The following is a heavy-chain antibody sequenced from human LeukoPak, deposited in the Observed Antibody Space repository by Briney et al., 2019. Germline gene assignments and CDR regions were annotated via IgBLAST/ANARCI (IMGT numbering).Heavy chain of an antibody. CDR1: GFTFSSYG. D-gene: IGHD2-2*03. CDR3: AKLDIVVVPAYSRGAREGSFDY. V-gene: IGHV3-30*02. J-gene: IGHJ4*02. CDR2: IRYDGSNK. Sequence: PGGSLRLSCVASGFTFSSYGMHWVRQAPGKGLEWVAFIRYDGSNKYYADSVKGRFTISRDNSKNTLYLQMNSLRAEDTAVYYCAKLDIVVVPAYSRGAREGSFDYWGQGTLVTVSS.